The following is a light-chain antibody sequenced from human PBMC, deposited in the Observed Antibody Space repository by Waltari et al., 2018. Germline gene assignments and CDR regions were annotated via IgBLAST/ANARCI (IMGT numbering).Light chain of an antibody. CDR1: QNIGHY. V-gene: IGKV3-20*01. J-gene: IGKJ1*01. CDR2: ASS. CDR3: QHHFRLPAT. Sequence: IVLTQSPGTLSLSPGGRATLSCRASQNIGHYLAWYQQKPGQAPRLIIHASSTRATGIPDRFSGSGSGADFSLTITGLEPDDFAVYYCQHHFRLPATFGQGTKV.